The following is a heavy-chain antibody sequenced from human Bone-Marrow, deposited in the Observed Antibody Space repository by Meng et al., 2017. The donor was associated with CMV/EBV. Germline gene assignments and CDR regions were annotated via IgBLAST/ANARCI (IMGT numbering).Heavy chain of an antibody. Sequence: SETLSLTCTASGGSISSSSYYWGWIRQPPGKGLEWIGSIYYSGSTYYNPSLMSRVTISVDTSKNQFSLKLSSVTAADTAVYYCAIAGGYCSSTSCYTGTIYYYGMDDWGQGTTVTVSS. J-gene: IGHJ6*02. D-gene: IGHD2-2*02. CDR3: AIAGGYCSSTSCYTGTIYYYGMDD. V-gene: IGHV4-39*07. CDR2: IYYSGST. CDR1: GGSISSSSYY.